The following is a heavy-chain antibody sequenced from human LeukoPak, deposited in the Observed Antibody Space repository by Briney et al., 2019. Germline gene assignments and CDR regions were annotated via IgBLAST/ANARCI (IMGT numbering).Heavy chain of an antibody. CDR2: IHSGGST. CDR3: ARDRVVTPFGNDRYFDL. V-gene: IGHV3-53*01. Sequence: PGGSLRLSCAASGFTVSSNYMSWVRQAPGKGLEWVSVIHSGGSTYYADSVKGRFTISRDNSKNTLYLQMNSLRAEDTAVYYCARDRVVTPFGNDRYFDLWGRGTLVTVSS. D-gene: IGHD4-23*01. CDR1: GFTVSSNY. J-gene: IGHJ2*01.